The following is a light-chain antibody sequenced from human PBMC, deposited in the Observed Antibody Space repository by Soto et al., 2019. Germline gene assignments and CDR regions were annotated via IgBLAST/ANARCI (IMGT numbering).Light chain of an antibody. CDR3: QQHSHWPPWT. CDR1: ENVRTF. V-gene: IGKV3-11*01. Sequence: EVVLTQSPATLSLSPGERATLSCRASENVRTFVDWYQQKPGQAPRHLIYGASNSATGIPARFSGSGSGTDFTLTISDLEPEDFAVYYCQQHSHWPPWTFGQGTRVEIQ. CDR2: GAS. J-gene: IGKJ1*01.